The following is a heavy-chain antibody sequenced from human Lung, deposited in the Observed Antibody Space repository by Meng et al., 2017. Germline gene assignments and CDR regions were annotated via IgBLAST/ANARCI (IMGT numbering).Heavy chain of an antibody. V-gene: IGHV3-74*01. CDR2: INRDGTKP. Sequence: QLVVSRGVLVPRGASLRSPWPASGFTFPYHWMHGVRQGRGKGLVWVSRINRDGTKPTYADSVKGRFTISRDNAKNTLYLQMNNLRAEDTAFYYCTNDRLNHWGQGALVTVSS. CDR3: TNDRLNH. J-gene: IGHJ1*01. CDR1: GFTFPYHW. D-gene: IGHD1-1*01.